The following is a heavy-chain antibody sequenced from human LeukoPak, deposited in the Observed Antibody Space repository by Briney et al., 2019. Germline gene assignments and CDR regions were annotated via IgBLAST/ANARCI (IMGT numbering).Heavy chain of an antibody. CDR3: ARGTRTAVPSLLPYYYYYMDV. J-gene: IGHJ6*03. Sequence: GGSLRLSCTASGFTFHDYGMSWVRQAPGKGLEWVSGINWNGGSTGYADSVKGRFTISRDNAKNSLYLQMNSLRAEDTALYYCARGTRTAVPSLLPYYYYYMDVWGKGTTVTVSS. CDR1: GFTFHDYG. CDR2: INWNGGST. D-gene: IGHD3-22*01. V-gene: IGHV3-20*04.